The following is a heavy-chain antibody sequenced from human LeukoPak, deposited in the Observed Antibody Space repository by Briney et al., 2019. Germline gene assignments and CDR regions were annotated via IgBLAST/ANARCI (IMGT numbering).Heavy chain of an antibody. CDR1: GFTFSSYA. Sequence: GGSLRLSCAASGFTFSSYAMNWVRQAPGKGLEWVSSIGPGVGSTYYADSVTGRFTISRDNSKNTLYLQMNSLRAEDTAVYYCARDQGSGADIWGQGTMVTVSS. CDR3: ARDQGSGADI. CDR2: IGPGVGST. D-gene: IGHD3-10*01. J-gene: IGHJ3*02. V-gene: IGHV3-23*01.